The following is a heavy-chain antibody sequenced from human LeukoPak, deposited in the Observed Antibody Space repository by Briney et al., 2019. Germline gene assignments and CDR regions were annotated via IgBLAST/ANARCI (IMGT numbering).Heavy chain of an antibody. D-gene: IGHD4-17*01. Sequence: ETLSFTCAVYGGSFSGYYWSWVRQAPGKGLEWVALINQDGSQKKYVDSLEGRFSLSRDNAKNSLYLQMNSLRAEDTAIYYCARAGDYYFHYWGQGTLVTVSS. CDR3: ARAGDYYFHY. V-gene: IGHV3-7*01. J-gene: IGHJ4*02. CDR1: GGSFSGYY. CDR2: INQDGSQK.